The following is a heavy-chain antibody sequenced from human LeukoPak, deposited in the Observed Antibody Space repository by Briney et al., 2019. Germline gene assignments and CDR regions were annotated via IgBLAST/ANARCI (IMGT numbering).Heavy chain of an antibody. CDR2: INPNSGGI. V-gene: IGHV1-2*02. D-gene: IGHD1-1*01. CDR1: GYTFIGYY. Sequence: ASVKVSCKASGYTFIGYYMHWVRQAPGQGLEWMGWINPNSGGIDYAQKFQGRVTMTRDTSISTAYMELNRLRSDDTAVYYCARDIARTSHFDYWGQGTLVTVSS. CDR3: ARDIARTSHFDY. J-gene: IGHJ4*02.